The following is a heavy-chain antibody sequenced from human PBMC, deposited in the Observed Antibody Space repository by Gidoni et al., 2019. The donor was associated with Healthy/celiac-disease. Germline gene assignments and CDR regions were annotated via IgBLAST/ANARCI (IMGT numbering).Heavy chain of an antibody. V-gene: IGHV3-66*01. D-gene: IGHD2-2*01. CDR2: IYSGVST. Sequence: EVQLVESGGGLVQPGGSLRLSCAASGFTVSSNYMSWVRQAPGKGLEWFSVIYSGVSTYYADSVKGRFTISIDNSKNTLYLQMNSLRAEDTAVYYCARVPPQPRAFDIWGQGTMVTVSS. J-gene: IGHJ3*02. CDR1: GFTVSSNY. CDR3: ARVPPQPRAFDI.